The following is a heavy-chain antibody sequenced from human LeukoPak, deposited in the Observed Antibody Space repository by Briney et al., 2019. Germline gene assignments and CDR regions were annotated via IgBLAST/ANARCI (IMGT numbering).Heavy chain of an antibody. D-gene: IGHD6-19*01. V-gene: IGHV4-59*01. Sequence: PSETLSLTCTVSGGSISSYYRSWIRQPPGKGLEWIGYIYYSGNTNYNPSLKSRVTISIDTSKNQFSLKLTSVTAADTAVYYCARSGYSSGWSFDYWGQGTLVTVSS. J-gene: IGHJ4*02. CDR2: IYYSGNT. CDR1: GGSISSYY. CDR3: ARSGYSSGWSFDY.